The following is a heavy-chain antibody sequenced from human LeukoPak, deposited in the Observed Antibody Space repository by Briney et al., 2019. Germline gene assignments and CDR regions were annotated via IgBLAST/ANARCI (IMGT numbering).Heavy chain of an antibody. V-gene: IGHV1-69*05. D-gene: IGHD2-2*01. CDR1: GGTFSSYA. CDR2: IIPIFGTA. CDR3: TGGYQLLSDNWFDP. Sequence: SVKVSCQASGGTFSSYAISWVRQDPGQGLKWMGGIIPIFGTANYAQKFQGRVTITTDESTSTAYMELSSLRSEDTAVYYCTGGYQLLSDNWFDPWGQGTLVTVSS. J-gene: IGHJ5*02.